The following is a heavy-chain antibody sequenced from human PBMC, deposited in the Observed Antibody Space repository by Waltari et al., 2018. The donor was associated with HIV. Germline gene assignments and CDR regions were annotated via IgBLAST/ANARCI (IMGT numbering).Heavy chain of an antibody. D-gene: IGHD3-22*01. V-gene: IGHV1-69*01. Sequence: QVQLVQSGAAVKKPGSSVKVSCKASGGTFSSYALSWVRQAPGQGLEWMGGIIPIFGTANYAQKFQGRVTITADESTSTAYMELSSLRSEDTAVYYCARALRFAAGITMILNAFDIWGQGTMVTVSS. CDR1: GGTFSSYA. CDR3: ARALRFAAGITMILNAFDI. J-gene: IGHJ3*02. CDR2: IIPIFGTA.